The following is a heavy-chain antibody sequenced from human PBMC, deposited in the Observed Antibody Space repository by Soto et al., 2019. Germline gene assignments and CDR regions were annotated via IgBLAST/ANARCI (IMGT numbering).Heavy chain of an antibody. V-gene: IGHV3-30-3*01. CDR2: ISYDGSNK. D-gene: IGHD1-7*01. CDR3: ASDRLPQPHYTPTGTTGFYYYYGMDV. Sequence: GGYLRLSCAASGFTCSSYALHWVRQAPGKGLVWVAVISYDGSNKYYADSVKGRFTISRDNSKNTLYLQMNSLRAEDTAVYYCASDRLPQPHYTPTGTTGFYYYYGMDVRGQGTTVTVSS. CDR1: GFTCSSYA. J-gene: IGHJ6*02.